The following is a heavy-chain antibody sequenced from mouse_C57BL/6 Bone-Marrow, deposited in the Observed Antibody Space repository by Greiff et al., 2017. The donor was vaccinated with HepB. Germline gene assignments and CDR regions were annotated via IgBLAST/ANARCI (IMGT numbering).Heavy chain of an antibody. Sequence: DVHLVESGGGLVKPGGSLKLSCAASGFTFSDYGMHWVRQAPEKGLEWVAYISSGSSTIYYADTVKGRFTISRDNAKNTLFLQMTSLRSEDTAMYYCARGIYYDYDAAWFAYWGQGTRVTVSA. J-gene: IGHJ3*01. V-gene: IGHV5-17*01. CDR3: ARGIYYDYDAAWFAY. CDR2: ISSGSSTI. CDR1: GFTFSDYG. D-gene: IGHD2-4*01.